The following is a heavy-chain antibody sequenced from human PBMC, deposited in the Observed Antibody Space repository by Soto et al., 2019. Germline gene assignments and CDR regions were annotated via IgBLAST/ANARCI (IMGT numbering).Heavy chain of an antibody. Sequence: VKVSCKASGYTFSLYYIHWVRQAPGQGLEWMGLINPSGSSTSYAQKFQGRVTITWDTSTSTVYMELSSLGSEDTAVYYCARSFSVWGELSFGYWGQGALVTVSS. D-gene: IGHD3-16*02. CDR2: INPSGSST. V-gene: IGHV1-46*03. J-gene: IGHJ4*02. CDR3: ARSFSVWGELSFGY. CDR1: GYTFSLYY.